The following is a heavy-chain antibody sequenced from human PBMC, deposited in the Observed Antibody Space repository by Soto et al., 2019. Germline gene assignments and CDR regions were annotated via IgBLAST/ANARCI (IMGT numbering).Heavy chain of an antibody. J-gene: IGHJ3*02. CDR3: ARSRGTIFGVVLDAFDI. Sequence: SETRSLTCTVSGGSISTGDYYWSWIRQPPGKGLEWIGYIYYSGSTYYNPSLKSRVTIPVDTSKNQFSLKLSSLTAADTAVYYCARSRGTIFGVVLDAFDIWGQGKMVTVSS. CDR1: GGSISTGDYY. V-gene: IGHV4-30-4*01. CDR2: IYYSGST. D-gene: IGHD3-3*01.